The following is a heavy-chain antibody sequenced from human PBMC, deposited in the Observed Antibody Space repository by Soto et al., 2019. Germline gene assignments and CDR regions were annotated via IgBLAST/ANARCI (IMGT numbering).Heavy chain of an antibody. CDR1: GFSLTSRPVG. Sequence: SGPTLVNPTQTLTLTCTFSGFSLTSRPVGVGWVRQPPGKALEWLAFIYWDDDKRYSPSLRSTLTVTKDASKNQVVLTLTNMDPVDTATYYCAHRRNYDGSWNEGVFDYWGQGSLVTVSS. D-gene: IGHD3-16*01. CDR3: AHRRNYDGSWNEGVFDY. J-gene: IGHJ4*02. V-gene: IGHV2-5*02. CDR2: IYWDDDK.